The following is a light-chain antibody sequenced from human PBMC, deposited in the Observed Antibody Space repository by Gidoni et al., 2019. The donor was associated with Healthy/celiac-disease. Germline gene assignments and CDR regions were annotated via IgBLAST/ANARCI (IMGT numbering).Light chain of an antibody. CDR1: QSVLYSSNNKNY. CDR3: KQYYSTPPMYT. CDR2: WAS. V-gene: IGKV4-1*01. Sequence: DIVMTQSPDSLAVSLGERATINCKSSQSVLYSSNNKNYLAWYQQKPGQPPKLLIYWASTRESGVPDRFSGSGSGTYFTLTISSLQAEDVAVYYCKQYYSTPPMYTCGQXTKLEIK. J-gene: IGKJ2*01.